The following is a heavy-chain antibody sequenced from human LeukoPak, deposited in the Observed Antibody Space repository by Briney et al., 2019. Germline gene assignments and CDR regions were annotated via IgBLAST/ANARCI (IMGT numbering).Heavy chain of an antibody. V-gene: IGHV4-34*01. CDR3: ARGYYYDSSGYVIDY. CDR1: GGSFSGYY. J-gene: IGHJ4*02. D-gene: IGHD3-22*01. Sequence: PSETLSLTCAVYGGSFSGYYWSWIRQPPGKGLEWIGEINHSGSTNYNPSLKSRVTISVDTSKNQFSLKLSSVTAPDTAVYYCARGYYYDSSGYVIDYWGQGTLVTVSS. CDR2: INHSGST.